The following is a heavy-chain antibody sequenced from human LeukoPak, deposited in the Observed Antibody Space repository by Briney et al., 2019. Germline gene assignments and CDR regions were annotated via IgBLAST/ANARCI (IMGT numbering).Heavy chain of an antibody. Sequence: SETLSLTCTVSGGSISSSSYYWGWIRQPPGKGLEWIGSIYYSGSTYYNPSLKSRVTISVDTSKNQFSLKLSSVTAADTAVYYCARHSDSGYDNGAFDYWGQGTLVTVSS. CDR1: GGSISSSSYY. CDR3: ARHSDSGYDNGAFDY. CDR2: IYYSGST. D-gene: IGHD5-12*01. V-gene: IGHV4-39*01. J-gene: IGHJ4*02.